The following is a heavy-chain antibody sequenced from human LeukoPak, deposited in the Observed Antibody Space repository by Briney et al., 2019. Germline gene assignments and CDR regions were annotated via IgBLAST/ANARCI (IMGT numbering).Heavy chain of an antibody. Sequence: PSETLSLTCTVSGGSISSGGYYWSWIRQHPGKGLEWIGYIYYSGSTYYNPSLKSRVTISVDTSKNQFSLKLSSVTAADTAVYYCARSEVSGYYYGSGSYHNWFDPWGQGTLVTVSS. J-gene: IGHJ5*02. CDR2: IYYSGST. D-gene: IGHD3-10*01. CDR3: ARSEVSGYYYGSGSYHNWFDP. CDR1: GGSISSGGYY. V-gene: IGHV4-31*03.